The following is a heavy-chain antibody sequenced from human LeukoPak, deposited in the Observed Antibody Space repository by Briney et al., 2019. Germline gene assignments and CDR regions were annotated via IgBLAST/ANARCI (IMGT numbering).Heavy chain of an antibody. V-gene: IGHV3-74*01. CDR2: IKSDGST. CDR3: ARAPSEIGGYYPEYFRH. J-gene: IGHJ1*01. CDR1: GFTFSSYC. Sequence: GGSLRLSCAASGFTFSSYCMHWVRHAPGKGLVWVSRIKSDGSTRYADSVKGRFTISRDNAKNTVSLQMNSLRAEDTGVYYCARAPSEIGGYYPEYFRHWGQGTLVTVSP. D-gene: IGHD3-22*01.